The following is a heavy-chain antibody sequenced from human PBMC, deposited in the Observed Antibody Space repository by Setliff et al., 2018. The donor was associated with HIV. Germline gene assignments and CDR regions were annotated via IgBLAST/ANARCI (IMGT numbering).Heavy chain of an antibody. CDR1: GGSISSIDYY. Sequence: SETLSLTCTVSGGSISSIDYYWSWIRQPPGKGLEWTGYIYYSGSTYYNPSLKSRVTISVDTSNNQFSLNLNSVTAADTAVYYCARGGPTVAFGLDVWGQGTTVTVSS. D-gene: IGHD4-17*01. J-gene: IGHJ6*02. V-gene: IGHV4-30-4*08. CDR2: IYYSGST. CDR3: ARGGPTVAFGLDV.